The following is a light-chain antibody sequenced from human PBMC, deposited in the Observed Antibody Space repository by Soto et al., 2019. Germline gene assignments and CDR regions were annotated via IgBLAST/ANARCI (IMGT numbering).Light chain of an antibody. CDR3: HQYGSSPYT. CDR2: GAS. CDR1: QSVSSSY. J-gene: IGKJ2*01. V-gene: IGKV3-20*01. Sequence: EVVLTRSSGNLSLSPGERATLSCRASQSVSSSYLAWYQQKPGQAPRLLIYGASSRATGIPDRFSGSGSGTDFTLTISRLEPEDFAVYYCHQYGSSPYTFGQGTKVDIK.